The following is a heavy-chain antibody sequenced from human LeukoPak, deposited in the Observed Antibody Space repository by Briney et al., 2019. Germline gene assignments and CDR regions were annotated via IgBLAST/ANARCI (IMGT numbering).Heavy chain of an antibody. CDR1: RGSISISGYY. CDR2: IYYSGST. J-gene: IGHJ4*02. D-gene: IGHD4-17*01. V-gene: IGHV4-39*01. Sequence: PSETLSLTCTLSRGSISISGYYWGWIRQPPGNGLEWIGSIYYSGSTYYNPSLKSRVTISVDTSKNQFSLTLSSVTAADTAMYFCARQGYADFSSRPFDSWGQGTLVTVSS. CDR3: ARQGYADFSSRPFDS.